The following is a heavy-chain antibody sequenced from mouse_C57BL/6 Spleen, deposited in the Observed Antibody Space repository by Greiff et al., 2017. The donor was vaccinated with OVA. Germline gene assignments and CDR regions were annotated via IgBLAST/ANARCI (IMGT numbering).Heavy chain of an antibody. CDR3: AKNPTVVGWAMDY. J-gene: IGHJ4*01. V-gene: IGHV1-7*01. CDR2: INPSSGYT. Sequence: QVQLQQSGAELAKPGASVKLSCKASGYTFTSYWMHWVKQRPGQGLEWIGYINPSSGYTKYNQKFKDKATLTADKASSTAYMQLSSLTYEDSAVYYCAKNPTVVGWAMDYWGQGTSVTVSS. CDR1: GYTFTSYW. D-gene: IGHD1-1*01.